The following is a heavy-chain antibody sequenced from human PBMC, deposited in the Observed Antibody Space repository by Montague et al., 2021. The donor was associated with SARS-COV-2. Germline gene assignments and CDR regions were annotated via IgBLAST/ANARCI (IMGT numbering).Heavy chain of an antibody. CDR2: ISWNSGSI. CDR3: AKDLNDYGDGEDYYGMDV. D-gene: IGHD4-17*01. Sequence: SRRFSCDASGFSFDDYAMHWVRQAPGKGLEWVSGISWNSGSIGYADSVKGRFTISRDNAKNSLYLQMNSLRAEDTALYYCAKDLNDYGDGEDYYGMDVWGQGTTVTVSS. J-gene: IGHJ6*02. CDR1: GFSFDDYA. V-gene: IGHV3-9*01.